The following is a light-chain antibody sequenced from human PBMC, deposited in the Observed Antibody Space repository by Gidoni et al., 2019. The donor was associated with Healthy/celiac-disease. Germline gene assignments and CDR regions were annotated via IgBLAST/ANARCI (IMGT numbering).Light chain of an antibody. CDR2: DAS. J-gene: IGKJ4*01. V-gene: IGKV3-11*01. CDR1: QTSSY. CDR3: QQRSNWPPISLT. Sequence: EIVLTQSPATLSLSPGERATLSCRARQTSSYLAWYQQKPGKAPRLLIYDASNRATGIPARFSGSGSGKDFTLTISSLEPEDFAVYYCQQRSNWPPISLTFGGGTKVEIK.